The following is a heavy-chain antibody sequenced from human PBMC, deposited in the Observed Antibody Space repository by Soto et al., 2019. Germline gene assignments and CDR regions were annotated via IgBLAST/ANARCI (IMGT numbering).Heavy chain of an antibody. CDR3: ASDGRSTATWLDP. CDR2: INYTGVT. V-gene: IGHV4-31*03. Sequence: SETVSLTCTVSGATLRSGGYYWVWIRQNPGKGLEGMGYINYTGVTYYNPSLGSRVSISVDTTKNQYSLELTPLTAEDTAVYYCASDGRSTATWLDPWGQGILVTVSS. J-gene: IGHJ5*02. CDR1: GATLRSGGYY. D-gene: IGHD2-2*01.